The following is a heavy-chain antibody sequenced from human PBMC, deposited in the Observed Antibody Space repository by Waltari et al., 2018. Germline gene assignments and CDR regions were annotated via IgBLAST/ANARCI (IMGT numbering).Heavy chain of an antibody. J-gene: IGHJ4*02. D-gene: IGHD6-6*01. CDR1: AGTCSSYA. Sequence: QVQRVKAGAEVKKPGSSVKVSCKASAGTCSSYAISGVGQAPGQGLEWRGRIIPIFGTANYATKSQARVTITAAKSTRTAYMELSSLRSEDTAVYYCARDLSSSSPTIFDYWGQAPLVTVSS. V-gene: IGHV1-69*13. CDR3: ARDLSSSSPTIFDY. CDR2: IIPIFGTA.